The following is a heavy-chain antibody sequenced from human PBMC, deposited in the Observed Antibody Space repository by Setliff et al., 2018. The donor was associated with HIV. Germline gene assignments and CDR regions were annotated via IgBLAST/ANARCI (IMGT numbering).Heavy chain of an antibody. CDR1: GFTFSSYV. Sequence: PGGSLRLSCGASGFTFSSYVMSWVRQAPGKGLEWVAFIWYDGSNKEYGDSVKGRFTISRDNSKNMVYLEMNNLRGEDSAVYYCARDPAMSGWALADWGQGTQVTVSS. CDR3: ARDPAMSGWALAD. D-gene: IGHD6-19*01. J-gene: IGHJ4*02. V-gene: IGHV3-33*08. CDR2: IWYDGSNK.